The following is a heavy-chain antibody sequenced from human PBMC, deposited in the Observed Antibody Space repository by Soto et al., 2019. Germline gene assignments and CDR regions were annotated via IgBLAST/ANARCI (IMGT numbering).Heavy chain of an antibody. D-gene: IGHD3-3*01. CDR1: GGSFSGYY. J-gene: IGHJ4*02. CDR3: ARGRRYDFWSGYYPKGLGYFDY. V-gene: IGHV4-34*01. CDR2: INHSGST. Sequence: SETLSLTCAVYGGSFSGYYWSWIRQPPGKGLEWIGEINHSGSTNYNPSLKSRVTISVDTSKNQFSLKLSSVTAADTAVYYCARGRRYDFWSGYYPKGLGYFDYWGQGTLVTVSS.